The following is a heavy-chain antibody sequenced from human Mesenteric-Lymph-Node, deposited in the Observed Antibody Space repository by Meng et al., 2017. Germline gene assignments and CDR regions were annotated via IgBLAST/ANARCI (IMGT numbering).Heavy chain of an antibody. D-gene: IGHD3-10*01. Sequence: GGSLRLSCAASGFTFSSYGMHWVRQAPGKGLEWVAVIWYDGSNKYYADSVKGRFTISRDNSKNTLYLQMNSLRAEDTAVYYCARELSYGSGSWDPWGQGTLVTVSS. CDR1: GFTFSSYG. CDR3: ARELSYGSGSWDP. J-gene: IGHJ5*02. V-gene: IGHV3-33*08. CDR2: IWYDGSNK.